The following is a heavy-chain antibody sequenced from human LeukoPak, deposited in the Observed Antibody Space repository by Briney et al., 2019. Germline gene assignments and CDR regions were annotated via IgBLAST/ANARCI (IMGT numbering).Heavy chain of an antibody. V-gene: IGHV3-30-3*01. D-gene: IGHD2-15*01. CDR3: ARGSGDYYDY. Sequence: GGSLRLSCAASGFTFSSYAMHWVRQAPGKGLEWVAVISYDGSNKYYADSVKGRFTISRDNSKNTLYLQMNSLRAEDTAVYYCARGSGDYYDYWGQGTLVTASS. CDR2: ISYDGSNK. J-gene: IGHJ4*02. CDR1: GFTFSSYA.